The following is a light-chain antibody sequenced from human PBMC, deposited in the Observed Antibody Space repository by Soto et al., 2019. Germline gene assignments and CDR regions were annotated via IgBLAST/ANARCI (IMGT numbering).Light chain of an antibody. V-gene: IGKV3-15*01. CDR2: GAS. J-gene: IGKJ5*01. Sequence: EIVMTQSPATLSVSPGERATLSCRASQSVSGNLAWYQQEPGQAPRLLIYGASTRATGIPPRFSGSRSGTDFTLTISSVEPEDFAVFYCHQRNTFGQGTRLGIK. CDR3: HQRNT. CDR1: QSVSGN.